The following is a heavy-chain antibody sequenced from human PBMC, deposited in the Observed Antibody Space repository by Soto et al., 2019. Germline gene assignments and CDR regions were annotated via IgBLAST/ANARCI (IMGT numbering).Heavy chain of an antibody. V-gene: IGHV3-23*01. J-gene: IGHJ4*02. CDR3: AKVWRGSGGPTPIEN. Sequence: GGSLRLSCAASGFTFSSYAMSWVRQAPGKGLEWVSAISGSGGSTYYADSVKGRFTISRDNSKNTLYLQMNSLRAEDTAVYYCAKVWRGSGGPTPIENWGQGTLVTVSS. D-gene: IGHD3-16*01. CDR1: GFTFSSYA. CDR2: ISGSGGST.